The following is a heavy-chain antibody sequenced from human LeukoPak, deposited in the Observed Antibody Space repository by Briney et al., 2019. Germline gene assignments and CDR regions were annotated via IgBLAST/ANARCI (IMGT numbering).Heavy chain of an antibody. CDR1: GGSISSHY. Sequence: SETLSLTCTVSGGSISSHYWSWIWHRAGQGLEWIWRIYTTGSTNYNPSLNSRVTMSVDMSKNQFSLKLSSVTAADTAVYYCARQRAVASKAGFDYWSQRTLVTVHS. V-gene: IGHV4-4*07. J-gene: IGHJ4*02. CDR3: ARQRAVASKAGFDY. CDR2: IYTTGST. D-gene: IGHD6-19*01.